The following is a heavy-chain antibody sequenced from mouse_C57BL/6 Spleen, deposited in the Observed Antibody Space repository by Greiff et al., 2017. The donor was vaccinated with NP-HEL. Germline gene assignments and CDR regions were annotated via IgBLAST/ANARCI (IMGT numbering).Heavy chain of an antibody. D-gene: IGHD3-2*02. V-gene: IGHV1-72*01. CDR3: ARGGSSGYGFAY. Sequence: VKLQQPGAELVKPGASVKLSCKASGYTFTSYWMHWVKQRPGRGLEWIGRIDPNSGGTKYNEKFKSKATLTVDKPSSTAYMQLSSLTSEDSAVYYCARGGSSGYGFAYWGQGTLVTVSA. J-gene: IGHJ3*01. CDR1: GYTFTSYW. CDR2: IDPNSGGT.